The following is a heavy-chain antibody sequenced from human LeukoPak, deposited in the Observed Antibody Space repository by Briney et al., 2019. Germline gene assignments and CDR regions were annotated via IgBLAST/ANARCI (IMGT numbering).Heavy chain of an antibody. J-gene: IGHJ4*02. CDR3: ASSIMITFGGVIPAPFDY. CDR1: GFTFSSYE. Sequence: GGSLRLSCAASGFTFSSYEMNWVRQGPGKGLEWVSYISSSGSTIYYADSVKGRFTISRDNAKNSLYLQMNSLRAEDTAVYYCASSIMITFGGVIPAPFDYWGQGTLVTVSS. CDR2: ISSSGSTI. D-gene: IGHD3-16*02. V-gene: IGHV3-48*03.